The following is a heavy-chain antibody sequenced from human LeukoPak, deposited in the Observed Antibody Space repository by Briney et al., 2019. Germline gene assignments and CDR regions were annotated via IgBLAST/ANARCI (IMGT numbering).Heavy chain of an antibody. CDR2: ISGSGGST. D-gene: IGHD2-2*01. V-gene: IGHV3-23*01. CDR3: AKGFKVVVVPAAIYYYYGMDV. J-gene: IGHJ6*02. Sequence: GGSLRLSCAASGFTFSSYAMSWVRQAPGKGLEWVSAISGSGGSTYYADSVKGRFTISRDNSKNTLYLQMNSLRAEDTAVYYCAKGFKVVVVPAAIYYYYGMDVWGQGTTVTVSS. CDR1: GFTFSSYA.